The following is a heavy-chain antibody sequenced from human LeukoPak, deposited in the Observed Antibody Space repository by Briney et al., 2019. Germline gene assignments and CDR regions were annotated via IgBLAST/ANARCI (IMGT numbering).Heavy chain of an antibody. V-gene: IGHV4-30-4*01. Sequence: SETLSLTCTVSGGSISSGDYYWSWIRQPPGKGLEWIGYIYYSGSTYYNPSLKSRVTISVDTSKHQFSLKLSSVTAADTAVYYCARGHYYDSSGYYYPSYYFDYWGQGTLVTVSS. CDR1: GGSISSGDYY. D-gene: IGHD3-22*01. CDR3: ARGHYYDSSGYYYPSYYFDY. J-gene: IGHJ4*02. CDR2: IYYSGST.